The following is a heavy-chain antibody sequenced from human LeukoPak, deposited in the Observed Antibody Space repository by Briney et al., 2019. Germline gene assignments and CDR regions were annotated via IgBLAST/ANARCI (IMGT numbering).Heavy chain of an antibody. J-gene: IGHJ4*02. Sequence: PSETLSLTCAVSGGSITSGAYSWSWIRHPPGKGLEWLGYISPRGATYFNPSLKSRVTISVDRSNNQFSLNLSSVNAADTAVYYCARLSTLVQGIITHLIFDYWGQGTLVAVSS. D-gene: IGHD3-10*01. CDR3: ARLSTLVQGIITHLIFDY. CDR1: GGSITSGAYS. V-gene: IGHV4-30-2*01. CDR2: ISPRGAT.